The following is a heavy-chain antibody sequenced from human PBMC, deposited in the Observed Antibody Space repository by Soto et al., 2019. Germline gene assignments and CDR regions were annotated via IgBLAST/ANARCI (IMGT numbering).Heavy chain of an antibody. V-gene: IGHV3-53*01. J-gene: IGHJ6*02. CDR3: ASPMGDSVVERVGMDV. CDR2: IYSGGST. Sequence: EVQLVEYGGGLIQPGGSLRLSCAASGFTVSSNYMSWVRQAPGRGLEWVSGIYSGGSTYYADSVKGRLTISRDNAKHTLYLQMNSVRAEDTGVYYCASPMGDSVVERVGMDVWGQGTTVTVSS. CDR1: GFTVSSNY. D-gene: IGHD2-15*01.